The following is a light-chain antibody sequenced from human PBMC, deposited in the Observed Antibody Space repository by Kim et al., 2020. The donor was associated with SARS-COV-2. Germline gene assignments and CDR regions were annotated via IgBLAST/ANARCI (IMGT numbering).Light chain of an antibody. CDR1: QAIYDW. V-gene: IGKV1-5*03. CDR3: QQYFSRST. Sequence: SASVADRVTITCRASQAIYDWLAWYQQKPGRAPKLLIYRASSLESGVPSRFSGSGSGTEFTLTINSLQPDDFATYYCQQYFSRSTFGQGTKVDIK. J-gene: IGKJ1*01. CDR2: RAS.